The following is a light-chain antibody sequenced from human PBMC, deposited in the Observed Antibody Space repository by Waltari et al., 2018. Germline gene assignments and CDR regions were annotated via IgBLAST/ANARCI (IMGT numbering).Light chain of an antibody. CDR3: CSYAGSGPWV. CDR2: GGS. Sequence: QSALTQPASVSGSPGQSVTISCTETASDVGTYKSVSWYQQHPGKAPKLILSGGSSRFSASKSGNTASLTISGLQAEDEAHYYCCSYAGSGPWVFGGGTKLTVL. J-gene: IGLJ3*02. V-gene: IGLV2-23*01. CDR1: ASDVGTYKS.